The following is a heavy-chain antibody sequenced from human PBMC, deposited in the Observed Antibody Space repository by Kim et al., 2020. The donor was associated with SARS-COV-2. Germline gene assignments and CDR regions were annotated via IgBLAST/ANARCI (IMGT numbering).Heavy chain of an antibody. V-gene: IGHV4-34*01. CDR2: INHSGST. J-gene: IGHJ4*02. Sequence: SETLSLTCAVYGGSFSGYYWSWIRQPPGKGLEWIGEINHSGSTNSNASLKSRVTISVDTSKNPFSLKLSSVTAADTAVNYCARGKRRDYGSGSYYNSSYFDCWGQGTLVTVSS. CDR3: ARGKRRDYGSGSYYNSSYFDC. D-gene: IGHD3-10*01. CDR1: GGSFSGYY.